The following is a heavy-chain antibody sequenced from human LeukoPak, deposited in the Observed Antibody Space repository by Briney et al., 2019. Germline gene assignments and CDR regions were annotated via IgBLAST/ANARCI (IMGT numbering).Heavy chain of an antibody. CDR3: ARGDSTGSSYGLYYFDY. CDR2: TYYRSKWHN. V-gene: IGHV6-1*01. J-gene: IGHJ4*02. CDR1: GDSVSSNSVA. D-gene: IGHD5-18*01. Sequence: SQTLSLTCAISGDSVSSNSVAWNWIRQSPSRGLKWLGRTYYRSKWHNDYAVSVKSRITINADTSKNQYSLQLNSVTPEDTAVYYCARGDSTGSSYGLYYFDYWGQGTLVTVSS.